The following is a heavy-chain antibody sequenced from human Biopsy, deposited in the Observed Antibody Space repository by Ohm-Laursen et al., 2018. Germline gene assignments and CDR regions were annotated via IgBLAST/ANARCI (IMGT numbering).Heavy chain of an antibody. Sequence: SLRLSCAASGLTFSRYSMHWVRQAPGKGLEWVSSISSSSNFIYYGDSVKGRFTISRDNAKNSLYLQMNSLRVGDTAVYYCARVLLPAAAVHYGMDVWGQGTTVTVSS. CDR1: GLTFSRYS. J-gene: IGHJ6*02. CDR2: ISSSSNFI. CDR3: ARVLLPAAAVHYGMDV. V-gene: IGHV3-21*01. D-gene: IGHD2-2*01.